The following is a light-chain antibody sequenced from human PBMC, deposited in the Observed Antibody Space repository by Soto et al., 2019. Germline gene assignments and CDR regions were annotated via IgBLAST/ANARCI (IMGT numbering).Light chain of an antibody. CDR1: QSLSYW. Sequence: DIQMTQSPSTLSASVGDTVTITCRASQSLSYWLAWYQQKPGQAPKLLIHKASTLESGVPSRLSGSGSGTESTLTISSLQPDDFATFYCQQYDRFPYSFGQGTKLEIK. V-gene: IGKV1-5*03. CDR3: QQYDRFPYS. J-gene: IGKJ2*01. CDR2: KAS.